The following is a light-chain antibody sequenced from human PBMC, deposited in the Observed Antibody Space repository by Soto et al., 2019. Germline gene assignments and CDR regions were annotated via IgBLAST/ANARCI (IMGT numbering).Light chain of an antibody. J-gene: IGLJ2*01. CDR3: AAWDDSLNGGV. Sequence: SMLTQPPSASGTPGQRVTISCSGSSSNIGSNTVNWYQQLPGTAPKLLIYSNNQRPSGVPDRFSGSKSGTSASLAISGLQSEDEADYYCAAWDDSLNGGVFGGGTQLTVL. CDR2: SNN. V-gene: IGLV1-44*01. CDR1: SSNIGSNT.